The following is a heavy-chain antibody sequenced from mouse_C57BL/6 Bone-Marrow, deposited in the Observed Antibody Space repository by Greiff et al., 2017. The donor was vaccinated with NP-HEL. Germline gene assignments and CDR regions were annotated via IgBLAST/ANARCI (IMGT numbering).Heavy chain of an antibody. J-gene: IGHJ3*01. CDR3: ARRDPYGSFAY. D-gene: IGHD2-10*02. CDR2: IYWDDDK. Sequence: QVTLKESGPGILQSSQTLSLTCSFSGFSLSTSGMGVSWIRQPSGKGLEWLAHIYWDDDKRYNPSLKSRLTISKDTSRNQVFLKIPSVDTADTATYYCARRDPYGSFAYWGQGTLVTVSA. CDR1: GFSLSTSGMG. V-gene: IGHV8-12*01.